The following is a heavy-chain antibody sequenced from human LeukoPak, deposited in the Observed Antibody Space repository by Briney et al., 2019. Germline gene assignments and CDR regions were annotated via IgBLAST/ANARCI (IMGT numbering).Heavy chain of an antibody. CDR3: ARLKLLWSNYFDY. D-gene: IGHD2-2*01. V-gene: IGHV3-23*01. Sequence: GGSLRLSCAASGFTFSIYAMNWVRQAPGKGLEWVSVIGGSADSADYADSVKGRFTISRDNAKNSLYLQMNSLRAEDTAVYYCARLKLLWSNYFDYWGQGTLVTVSS. J-gene: IGHJ4*02. CDR1: GFTFSIYA. CDR2: IGGSADSA.